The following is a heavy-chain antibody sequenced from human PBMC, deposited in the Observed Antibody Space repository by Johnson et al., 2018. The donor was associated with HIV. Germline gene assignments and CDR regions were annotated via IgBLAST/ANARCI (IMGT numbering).Heavy chain of an antibody. D-gene: IGHD2-21*01. V-gene: IGHV3-7*02. CDR2: IKQDGSEN. Sequence: VQLVESGGGLVQPGDSLRLSCVASGFTFSSYWMNWVRQTPGKGLEWVANIKQDGSENYYVDSVKGRFTISRDNSKNTLYLQMNSLRAEDTAVYYCARARVIAGAFDIWGQGTMVTVSS. J-gene: IGHJ3*02. CDR3: ARARVIAGAFDI. CDR1: GFTFSSYW.